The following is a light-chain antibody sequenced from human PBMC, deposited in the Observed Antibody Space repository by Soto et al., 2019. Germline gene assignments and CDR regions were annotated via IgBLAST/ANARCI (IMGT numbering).Light chain of an antibody. CDR1: QSVSNTY. J-gene: IGKJ3*01. CDR2: DAS. Sequence: TVSTQSPGTPSLSPGERATLSCRASQSVSNTYLAWYQQKPGQAARLLIYDASSRATGIPDRFSGSGSGTDFTLTISRLEAEDFAVYYCQQYGRSPGLFTFGPGTKVDSK. V-gene: IGKV3-20*01. CDR3: QQYGRSPGLFT.